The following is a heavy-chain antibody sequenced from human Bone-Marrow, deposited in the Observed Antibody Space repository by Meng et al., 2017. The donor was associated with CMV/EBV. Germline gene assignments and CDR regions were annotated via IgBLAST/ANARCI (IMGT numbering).Heavy chain of an antibody. CDR3: ARGGPTDIPIWKGWFDP. Sequence: GGSLRLSCAASGFIFSDYYMSWIRQAPGKGLEWISYIRNSGSAIYYADSVKGRFTISRDSAKNSLHLHMNSLRAEDTAVYYCARGGPTDIPIWKGWFDPWGQRTLVTVSS. CDR1: GFIFSDYY. CDR2: IRNSGSAI. J-gene: IGHJ5*02. D-gene: IGHD5-18*01. V-gene: IGHV3-11*01.